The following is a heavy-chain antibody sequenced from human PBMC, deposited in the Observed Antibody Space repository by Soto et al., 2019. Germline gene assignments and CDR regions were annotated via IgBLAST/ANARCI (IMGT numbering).Heavy chain of an antibody. CDR2: IHYRGVI. Sequence: SETLSLTCNVYGGSGSYYYWGWNRQAPGKGLEGIGYIHYRGVINYNPSLKSRITMSVDPSKNQFSLNLRSVTTADTAVYFCGRDAAGEYGHWGQGSLVTVSS. V-gene: IGHV4-59*02. CDR1: GGSGSYYY. CDR3: GRDAAGEYGH. J-gene: IGHJ4*02. D-gene: IGHD4-17*01.